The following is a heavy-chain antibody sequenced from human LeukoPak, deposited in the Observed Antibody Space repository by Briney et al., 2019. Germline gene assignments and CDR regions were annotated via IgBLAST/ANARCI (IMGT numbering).Heavy chain of an antibody. D-gene: IGHD3-22*01. CDR3: ASSDDSTFY. CDR2: IYYSGST. J-gene: IGHJ4*02. Sequence: PSETLSLTCTVSGASISSSSYYWGWIRQPPGKGLEWIANIYYSGSTYYNPSLKSRVTVSVDTSKNQFSLRLSSVTAADTAAYYCASSDDSTFYWGQGTLVTVSS. CDR1: GASISSSSYY. V-gene: IGHV4-39*01.